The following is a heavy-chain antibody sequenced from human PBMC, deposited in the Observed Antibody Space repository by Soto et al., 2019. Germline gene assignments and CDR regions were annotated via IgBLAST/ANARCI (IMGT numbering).Heavy chain of an antibody. V-gene: IGHV3-30-3*01. CDR1: GFTFSSYA. Sequence: QVQLVESGGGVVQPGRSLRLSCAASGFTFSSYAMHWVRQAPGKGLEWVAVISYDGSNKYYADSVKGRFTISRDNSKNTLYLQMNSLRAEDMAVYYCARDPVTTVVTSTNADWYFDLWGRGTLVTVSS. J-gene: IGHJ2*01. D-gene: IGHD4-17*01. CDR2: ISYDGSNK. CDR3: ARDPVTTVVTSTNADWYFDL.